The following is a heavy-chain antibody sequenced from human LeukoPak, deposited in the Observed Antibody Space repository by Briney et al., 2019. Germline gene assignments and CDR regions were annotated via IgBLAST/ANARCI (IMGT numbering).Heavy chain of an antibody. Sequence: GRSLRLSCAASGFTFSSYGMHWVRQAPGKGLEWVAVIWYDGSNKYYADSVKGRFTISRDNSKNTLYLQMNSLRAEDTAVYYCARDGGYCSGGSCYPLDYFDYWGQGTLVTVSP. D-gene: IGHD2-15*01. CDR3: ARDGGYCSGGSCYPLDYFDY. J-gene: IGHJ4*02. V-gene: IGHV3-33*01. CDR1: GFTFSSYG. CDR2: IWYDGSNK.